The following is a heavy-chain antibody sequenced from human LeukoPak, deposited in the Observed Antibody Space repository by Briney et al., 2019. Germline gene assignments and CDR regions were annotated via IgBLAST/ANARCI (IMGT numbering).Heavy chain of an antibody. J-gene: IGHJ4*02. CDR2: FDPEDGET. D-gene: IGHD1-26*01. CDR1: GYTLTELS. CDR3: ATGWSGGATDEFDY. V-gene: IGHV1-24*01. Sequence: ASVKVSCKVSGYTLTELSMHWVRQAPGKGLEWMGGFDPEDGETIYAQKFQGRVTMTEDTSTDTAYMELSSLRSEDTAVYYCATGWSGGATDEFDYWGQGTLVTVSS.